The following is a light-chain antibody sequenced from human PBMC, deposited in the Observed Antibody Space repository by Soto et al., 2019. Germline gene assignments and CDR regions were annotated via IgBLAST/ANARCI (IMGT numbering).Light chain of an antibody. Sequence: EIVLTQSPGTLSLSPGERATLSCRASQSISSSYLAWYQQRPGQATRLLIFGASYRATGIPDRFSGSGSGRDFSLNISRLEPEDFAVYYCQQYSSSPPEFTFGPGTRVDSK. CDR2: GAS. CDR3: QQYSSSPPEFT. CDR1: QSISSSY. V-gene: IGKV3-20*01. J-gene: IGKJ3*01.